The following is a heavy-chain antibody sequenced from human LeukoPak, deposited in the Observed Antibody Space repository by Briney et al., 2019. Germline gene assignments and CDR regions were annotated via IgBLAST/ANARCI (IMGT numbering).Heavy chain of an antibody. CDR2: ISSSRSYI. J-gene: IGHJ4*02. V-gene: IGHV3-21*03. D-gene: IGHD2/OR15-2a*01. CDR3: ARDFYDGFALDY. CDR1: GFTFSSYS. Sequence: GGSLRLSCAASGFTFSSYSMNWVRQAPGKGLEWVSSISSSRSYIYYADSVKGRFTISRDNARNSLYLQMDNLRAEDTGVYYCARDFYDGFALDYWGQGTLVTVSS.